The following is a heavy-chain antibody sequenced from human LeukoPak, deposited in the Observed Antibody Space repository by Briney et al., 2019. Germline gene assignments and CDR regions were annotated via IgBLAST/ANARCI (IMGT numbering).Heavy chain of an antibody. CDR2: INHSGST. V-gene: IGHV4-34*01. CDR1: GGSFSGYY. J-gene: IGHJ6*02. Sequence: SETLSLTCAVYGGSFSGYYWSWIRQPPGKGLEWIGEINHSGSTNYNPSLKSRVTISVDTSKNQFSPKLSSVTAADTAVYYCARGDSNHYYYGMDVWGQGTTVTVSS. CDR3: ARGDSNHYYYGMDV. D-gene: IGHD4-11*01.